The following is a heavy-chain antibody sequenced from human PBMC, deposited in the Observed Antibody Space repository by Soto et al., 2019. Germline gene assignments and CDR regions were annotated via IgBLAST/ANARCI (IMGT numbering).Heavy chain of an antibody. CDR2: IIPIFGTA. Sequence: SVKVSCKASGGTFSSYAISWVRQAPGQGLEWMGGIIPIFGTANYAQKFQGRVTITADESTSTAYMELSSLRSEDTAVYYCAARRGRYYYYYGMDVWGQGTTVTVSS. CDR3: AARRGRYYYYYGMDV. J-gene: IGHJ6*02. D-gene: IGHD3-10*01. CDR1: GGTFSSYA. V-gene: IGHV1-69*13.